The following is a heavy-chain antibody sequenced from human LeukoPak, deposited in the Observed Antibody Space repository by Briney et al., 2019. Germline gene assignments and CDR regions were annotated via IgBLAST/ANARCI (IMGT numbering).Heavy chain of an antibody. J-gene: IGHJ4*02. CDR3: ASEPRPNYYDSSGYLS. Sequence: PPGRSLRLSCAASGFTFSSYGMHWVRQAPGKGLEWVAVIWYDGSNKYYADSVKGRFTISRDNSKNTLYLQMNSLRAEDTAVYYCASEPRPNYYDSSGYLSWGQGTLVTVSS. CDR1: GFTFSSYG. CDR2: IWYDGSNK. D-gene: IGHD3-22*01. V-gene: IGHV3-33*01.